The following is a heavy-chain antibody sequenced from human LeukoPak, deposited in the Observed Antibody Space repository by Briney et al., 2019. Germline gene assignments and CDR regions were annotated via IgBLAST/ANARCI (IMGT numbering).Heavy chain of an antibody. V-gene: IGHV3-33*01. J-gene: IGHJ4*02. D-gene: IGHD5-18*01. Sequence: GGSLRLSCAASGFTFSSYGMHWVRQAPGKGLEWVAVIWYDGSNKYYADSVKGRFTISRDNSKNTLYLQMNSLRAEDTAVYYCARESYGYNYFDYWGQGTLVTVSS. CDR1: GFTFSSYG. CDR2: IWYDGSNK. CDR3: ARESYGYNYFDY.